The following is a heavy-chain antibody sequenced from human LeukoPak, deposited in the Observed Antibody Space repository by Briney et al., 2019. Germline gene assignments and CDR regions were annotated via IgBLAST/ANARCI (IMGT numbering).Heavy chain of an antibody. CDR2: IIPIFGTA. J-gene: IGHJ4*02. V-gene: IGHV1-69*01. Sequence: GGSLRLSCAASGFTFSSYAISWVRQAPGQGLEWMGGIIPIFGTANYAQKFQGRVTITADESTSTAYMELSSLRSEDTAVYYCARDFGGWYYFDYWGQGTLVTVSS. CDR3: ARDFGGWYYFDY. D-gene: IGHD6-19*01. CDR1: GFTFSSYA.